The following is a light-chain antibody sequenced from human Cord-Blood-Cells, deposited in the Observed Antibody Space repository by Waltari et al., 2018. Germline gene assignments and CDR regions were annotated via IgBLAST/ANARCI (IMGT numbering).Light chain of an antibody. CDR3: QQYGSSPPNT. V-gene: IGKV3-20*01. J-gene: IGKJ2*01. CDR2: GVS. CDR1: QSVSSSY. Sequence: EIVLTQSPGTLSLSPGESATLSCRASQSVSSSYLAWYQQKPGQAPRLLIYGVSSRATGIPDRFSGSGSVTDFTLTISRLEPEDFAVYYCQQYGSSPPNTFGQGTKLEIK.